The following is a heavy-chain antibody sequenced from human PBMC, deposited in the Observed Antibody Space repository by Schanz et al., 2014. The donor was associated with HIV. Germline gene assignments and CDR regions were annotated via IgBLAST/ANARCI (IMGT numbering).Heavy chain of an antibody. Sequence: QVQLVQSGAEVKKPGSSVKVSCKASGGTFSSHAISWVRQAPGQGLEWMGGIIPIFGTANYARKFQGRVTITADESTSTAYMEVSSVRSEDTAVYYCAKRIIFGVVFPANFDYWGQGTLVTVSS. CDR3: AKRIIFGVVFPANFDY. J-gene: IGHJ4*02. D-gene: IGHD3-3*01. CDR1: GGTFSSHA. CDR2: IIPIFGTA. V-gene: IGHV1-69*01.